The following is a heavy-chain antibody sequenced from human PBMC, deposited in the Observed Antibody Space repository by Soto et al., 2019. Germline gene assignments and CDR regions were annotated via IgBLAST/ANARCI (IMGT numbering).Heavy chain of an antibody. V-gene: IGHV4-34*01. CDR3: VRKLYYYDSSGYYLGYYYYYRMDV. Sequence: SETLSLTCAVYGGSFSGYYWSWIRQPPGKGLEWIGEINHSGSTNYNPSLKSRVTISVDTSKNQFSLKLSSVTAADTAVYYCVRKLYYYDSSGYYLGYYYYYRMDVWGQGTTVTVSS. CDR1: GGSFSGYY. D-gene: IGHD3-22*01. CDR2: INHSGST. J-gene: IGHJ6*02.